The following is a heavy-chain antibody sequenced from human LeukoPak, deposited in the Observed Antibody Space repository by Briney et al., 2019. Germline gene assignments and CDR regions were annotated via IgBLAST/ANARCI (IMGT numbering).Heavy chain of an antibody. Sequence: GGSLRLSCAASGFTFSDYYMSWIRQAPGKGLEWVSYISSSGSTIYYADSVKGRFTISRDNAKNSLYLQMNSLRAEDTAVYYCARDRGSGSYITHLDYYYYMDVWGKGTTVTVSS. CDR3: ARDRGSGSYITHLDYYYYMDV. CDR2: ISSSGSTI. J-gene: IGHJ6*03. V-gene: IGHV3-11*04. CDR1: GFTFSDYY. D-gene: IGHD3-10*01.